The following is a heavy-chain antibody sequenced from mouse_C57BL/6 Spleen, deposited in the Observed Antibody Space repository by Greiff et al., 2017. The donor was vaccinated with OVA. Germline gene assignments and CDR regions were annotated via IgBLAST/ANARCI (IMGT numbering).Heavy chain of an antibody. J-gene: IGHJ3*01. CDR2: ISYDGSN. D-gene: IGHD2-4*01. CDR1: GYSITSGYY. CDR3: AREGGLRPFAY. V-gene: IGHV3-6*01. Sequence: EVHLVESGPGLVKPSQSLSLTCSVTGYSITSGYYWNWIRQFPGNKLEWMGYISYDGSNNYNPSLKNRISITRDTSKNQFFLKLNSVTTEDTATYYCAREGGLRPFAYWGQGTLVTVSA.